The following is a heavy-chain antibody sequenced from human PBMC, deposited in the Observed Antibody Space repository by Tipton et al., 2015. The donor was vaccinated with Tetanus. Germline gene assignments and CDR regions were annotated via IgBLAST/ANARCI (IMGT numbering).Heavy chain of an antibody. CDR2: VYYTGST. CDR1: GGSMSTYY. D-gene: IGHD1-1*01. Sequence: TLSLTCTVSGGSMSTYYWSWIRQPPGKGLEWIGYVYYTGSTDYNPPLKSRVTISVDRSNNQFSLELTSVTAADTAVYYCARAPYNSPGKYYFDYWGQGILVTVSS. V-gene: IGHV4-59*12. J-gene: IGHJ4*02. CDR3: ARAPYNSPGKYYFDY.